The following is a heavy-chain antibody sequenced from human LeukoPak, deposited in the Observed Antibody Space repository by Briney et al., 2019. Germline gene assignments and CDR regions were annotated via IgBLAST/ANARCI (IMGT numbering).Heavy chain of an antibody. D-gene: IGHD3-22*01. V-gene: IGHV3-23*01. CDR3: AKAIGMVVVVGDPFDY. CDR2: ISGSGGST. J-gene: IGHJ4*02. CDR1: GFTFSSSA. Sequence: PGGSLRLSCAASGFTFSSSAMTWVRQAPGKGLEWVSSISGSGGSTYYADSVKGRFTISRDNSKNTMYLQMNSLRAEDTAVYYCAKAIGMVVVVGDPFDYWGQGTLVTVSS.